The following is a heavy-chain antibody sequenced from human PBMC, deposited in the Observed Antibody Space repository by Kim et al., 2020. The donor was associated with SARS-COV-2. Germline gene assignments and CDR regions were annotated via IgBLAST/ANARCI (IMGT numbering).Heavy chain of an antibody. CDR1: GFTFSNVW. CDR3: GAHMNEISMVH. V-gene: IGHV3-15*01. D-gene: IGHD1-1*01. CDR2: IKTKHVGDTT. Sequence: GGSLRLSCAVSGFTFSNVWMSWVRQAPGKGLEWVGRIKTKHVGDTTDYAAPVKGRFIISRDDSTNMVYLQMDSLKSEDTGIYYCGAHMNEISMVHWGQGALVTVPS. J-gene: IGHJ4*02.